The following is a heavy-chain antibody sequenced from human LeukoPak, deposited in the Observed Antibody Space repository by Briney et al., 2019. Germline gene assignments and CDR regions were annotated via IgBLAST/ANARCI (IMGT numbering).Heavy chain of an antibody. CDR2: INPDSGGS. D-gene: IGHD1-14*01. CDR1: GYTFTSYG. CDR3: ARDMTGGIWARATSFDH. Sequence: ASVKVSCKASGYTFTSYGISWVRQAPGQGLEWMGWINPDSGGSGYGQKFQGRVTFTSDTSSTTIYMEVRSLKSDDTAVYYCARDMTGGIWARATSFDHWGQGTLVTVSS. J-gene: IGHJ4*02. V-gene: IGHV1-2*02.